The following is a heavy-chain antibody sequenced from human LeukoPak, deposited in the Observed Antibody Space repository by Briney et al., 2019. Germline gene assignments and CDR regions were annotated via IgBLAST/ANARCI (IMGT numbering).Heavy chain of an antibody. Sequence: GGSLRLSCAASGFTFSGYAMHWVRQAPGKGLEYVSSISSEGKTTYYADSVKGRFTISRDNSKNMLYLQMNSLRPEDTAVYYCVKDRWVDHWGQGTLVTVSS. CDR3: VKDRWVDH. J-gene: IGHJ4*02. CDR1: GFTFSGYA. V-gene: IGHV3-64D*06. CDR2: ISSEGKTT. D-gene: IGHD6-13*01.